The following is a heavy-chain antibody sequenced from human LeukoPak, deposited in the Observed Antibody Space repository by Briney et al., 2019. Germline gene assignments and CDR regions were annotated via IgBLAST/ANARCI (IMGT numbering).Heavy chain of an antibody. V-gene: IGHV3-23*01. CDR2: ISGSGAST. J-gene: IGHJ4*02. CDR1: GFTLSTNA. Sequence: GGSLRLSCLTSGFTLSTNAMSWVRQAPGKGLEWISGISGSGASTYYADSVKGRFTISRDDSRNTLYLQMNSLRGDDTAVYYCVKDAGPRPLVFFDTWGQGTLVTVSS. D-gene: IGHD6-6*01. CDR3: VKDAGPRPLVFFDT.